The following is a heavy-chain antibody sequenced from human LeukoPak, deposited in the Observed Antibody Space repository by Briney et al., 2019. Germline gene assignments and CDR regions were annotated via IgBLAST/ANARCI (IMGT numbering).Heavy chain of an antibody. Sequence: SETLSLTCTVSGGSISSSSYYWGWIRQPPGKGLEWIGSIYYSGSTYYNPSLKSRVTISVDTSKNQFSLKLSSVTAADTAVYYCASERRSGQLWLQRAAGHPYWYFDLWGRGTLVTVSS. CDR1: GGSISSSSYY. V-gene: IGHV4-39*07. D-gene: IGHD5-18*01. J-gene: IGHJ2*01. CDR2: IYYSGST. CDR3: ASERRSGQLWLQRAAGHPYWYFDL.